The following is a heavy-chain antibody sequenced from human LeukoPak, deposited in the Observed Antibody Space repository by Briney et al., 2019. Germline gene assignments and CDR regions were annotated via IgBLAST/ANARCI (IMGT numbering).Heavy chain of an antibody. Sequence: ASVKVSCKASGYTFTSYGISWVRQAPGQGLEWMGWISAYNGNTNYAQKLQGRVTMTTDTSTSTAYMELRSLRSDDTAVYYCARGRSSSSWILSRRLFDYWGQGTLVTVSS. V-gene: IGHV1-18*01. CDR1: GYTFTSYG. CDR3: ARGRSSSSWILSRRLFDY. J-gene: IGHJ4*02. CDR2: ISAYNGNT. D-gene: IGHD6-13*01.